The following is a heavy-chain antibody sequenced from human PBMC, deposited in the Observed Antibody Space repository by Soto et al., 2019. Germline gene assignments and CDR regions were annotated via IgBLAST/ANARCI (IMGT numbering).Heavy chain of an antibody. CDR2: IWYDGSNK. CDR3: ARESGDYYDSSGQFDY. Sequence: QVQLVESGGGVVQPGRSLRLSCAASGFTFSSYGMHWVRQAPGKGLEWVAVIWYDGSNKYYADSVKGRFTISRDNSKNTLYLQMNSLRAEDTAVYYCARESGDYYDSSGQFDYWGQGTLVTVSS. V-gene: IGHV3-33*01. J-gene: IGHJ4*02. CDR1: GFTFSSYG. D-gene: IGHD3-22*01.